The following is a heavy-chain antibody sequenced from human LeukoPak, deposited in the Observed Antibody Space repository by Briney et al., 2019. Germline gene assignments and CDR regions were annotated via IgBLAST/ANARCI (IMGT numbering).Heavy chain of an antibody. CDR3: ARDREYSSSSPFDY. V-gene: IGHV3-30*02. J-gene: IGHJ4*02. Sequence: GGSLRLSCAASGFTFSSYGMHWVRQAPGKGLEWVTFIRYDGSNKYYADSVKGRFAISRDNSKNTLYLQMNSLRSDDTAVYYCARDREYSSSSPFDYWGQGTLVTVSS. D-gene: IGHD6-6*01. CDR1: GFTFSSYG. CDR2: IRYDGSNK.